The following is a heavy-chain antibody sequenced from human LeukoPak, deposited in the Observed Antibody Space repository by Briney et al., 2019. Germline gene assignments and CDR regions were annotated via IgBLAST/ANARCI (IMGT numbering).Heavy chain of an antibody. V-gene: IGHV3-74*01. CDR1: GFTFRSYW. CDR2: IHTDGSST. D-gene: IGHD5-18*01. Sequence: GGSLRLSCAASGFTFRSYWMHWIRQAPGKGLVWVSRIHTDGSSTNYADSVKGRFTISRDNAKNTLYLQMNSLSAEDTGVYYCVRGGSGKTYGEFVYWGQGTLVAVSS. J-gene: IGHJ4*02. CDR3: VRGGSGKTYGEFVY.